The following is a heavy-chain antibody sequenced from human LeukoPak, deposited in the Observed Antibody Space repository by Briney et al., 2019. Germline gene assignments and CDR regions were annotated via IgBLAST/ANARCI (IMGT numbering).Heavy chain of an antibody. J-gene: IGHJ4*02. CDR2: IYYSGNT. Sequence: PSETLSLTCTVSGDSISYYYWSWIRQPPGKGLEWIGKIYYSGNTNYNPSLKSRVTISVDTSKNQFSLKLSTVTAADTAVYYCARVRGYSYDSSDFDYWGQGTLVTVSS. V-gene: IGHV4-59*01. CDR3: ARVRGYSYDSSDFDY. D-gene: IGHD5-18*01. CDR1: GDSISYYY.